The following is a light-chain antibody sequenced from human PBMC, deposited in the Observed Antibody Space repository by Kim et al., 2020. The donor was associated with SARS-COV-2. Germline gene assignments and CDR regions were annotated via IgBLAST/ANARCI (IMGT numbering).Light chain of an antibody. CDR3: LLYGGVRV. CDR2: DTS. J-gene: IGLJ3*02. CDR1: TGPVTSSHY. V-gene: IGLV7-46*01. Sequence: PGGTVTLTCGSITGPVTSSHYPYWFQQKPGQAHRILIYDTSNKKSWTPARFSGSLLGGKAALTVSGAQPEDEADYYCLLYGGVRVFGGGTHLTVL.